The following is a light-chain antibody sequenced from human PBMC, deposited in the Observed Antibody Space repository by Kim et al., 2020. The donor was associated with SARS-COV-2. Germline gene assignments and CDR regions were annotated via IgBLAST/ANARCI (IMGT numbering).Light chain of an antibody. CDR3: QQYGSSSIT. Sequence: EIVLTQSPGTLSLSPGERATLSCRASQSVNSVFLAWYQQKPGQAPRLLIYGASSRATGIPDRFSGRGSGTDFTLTISRLEPEDFAVYYCQQYGSSSITFGQGTRLEIK. CDR1: QSVNSVF. CDR2: GAS. J-gene: IGKJ5*01. V-gene: IGKV3-20*01.